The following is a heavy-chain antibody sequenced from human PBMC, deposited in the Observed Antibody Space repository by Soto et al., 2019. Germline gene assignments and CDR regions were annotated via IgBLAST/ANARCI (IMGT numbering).Heavy chain of an antibody. CDR1: GGTFSSYA. CDR3: ARGEVAARPRLNYGMDV. Sequence: SVKVSCKASGGTFSSYAISWVRQAPGQGLEWMGGIIPIFGTANYAQKFQGRVTITADESTSTAYMELSSLRSEDTAVYYCARGEVAARPRLNYGMDVWGQGTTVTVSS. D-gene: IGHD6-6*01. J-gene: IGHJ6*02. CDR2: IIPIFGTA. V-gene: IGHV1-69*13.